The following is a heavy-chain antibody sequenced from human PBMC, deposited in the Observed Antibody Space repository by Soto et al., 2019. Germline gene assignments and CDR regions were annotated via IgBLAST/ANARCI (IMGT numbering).Heavy chain of an antibody. Sequence: LSLTCAVYAGSFSGYSWRWIRPPPGKGLEWIGEINHSGSTNYNPSLKSRVTISVDTSKNQFSLKLSSVTAADTAVYYCARRTGADVLRYFDWLPNPFDYWGQGTLVTVS. CDR2: INHSGST. J-gene: IGHJ4*02. CDR1: AGSFSGYS. D-gene: IGHD3-9*01. CDR3: ARRTGADVLRYFDWLPNPFDY. V-gene: IGHV4-34*01.